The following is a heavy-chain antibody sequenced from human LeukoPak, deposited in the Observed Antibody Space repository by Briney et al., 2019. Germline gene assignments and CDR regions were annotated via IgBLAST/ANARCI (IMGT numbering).Heavy chain of an antibody. D-gene: IGHD3-3*01. CDR1: GFTFSSYS. Sequence: PGGSLRLSCAASGFTFSSYSMNWVRQAPGKGLEWVSSISSSSSYIYYADSVKGRFTISRDNAKNSLYLQMNSLRAEDTAVYYCARHGHYDFWSGSGYYYYYMDVWGKGTTVTVSS. V-gene: IGHV3-21*01. CDR2: ISSSSSYI. CDR3: ARHGHYDFWSGSGYYYYYMDV. J-gene: IGHJ6*03.